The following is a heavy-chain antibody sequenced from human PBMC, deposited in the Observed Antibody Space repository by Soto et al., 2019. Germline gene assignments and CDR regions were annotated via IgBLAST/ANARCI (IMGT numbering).Heavy chain of an antibody. CDR1: GFTFGSYA. V-gene: IGHV3-23*01. D-gene: IGHD5-12*01. J-gene: IGHJ4*02. Sequence: EVQLLESGGGLVQPGGPLRLSCAVSGFTFGSYAMSWVRQAPGKGLEWVSGIGGSGGSTYYADSVKGRFTSSRDNSKNTLYLQMNSLRVEDTAVYYCAKAKYSGYDISLDFDYWGQGTLATVSS. CDR3: AKAKYSGYDISLDFDY. CDR2: IGGSGGST.